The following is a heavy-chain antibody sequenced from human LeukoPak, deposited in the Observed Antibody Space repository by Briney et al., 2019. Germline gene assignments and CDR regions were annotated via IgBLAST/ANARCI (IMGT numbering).Heavy chain of an antibody. J-gene: IGHJ3*02. CDR1: GFTFDDYA. D-gene: IGHD6-13*01. Sequence: QPGRSLRLSCAASGFTFDDYAMHWVRQAPGKGLEWVSGISWNSGSIGYADSVEGRFTISRDNAKNSLYLQMNSLRAEDMALYYCAKDIGGSSWFDAFDIWGQGTMVTVSS. CDR2: ISWNSGSI. CDR3: AKDIGGSSWFDAFDI. V-gene: IGHV3-9*03.